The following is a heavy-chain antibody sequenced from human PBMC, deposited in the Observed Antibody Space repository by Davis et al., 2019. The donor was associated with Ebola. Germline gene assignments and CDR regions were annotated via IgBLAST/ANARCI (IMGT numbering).Heavy chain of an antibody. J-gene: IGHJ4*02. CDR1: GFSLSNARVG. CDR2: IFSNDEK. Sequence: SGPTLVKPTETLTLTCTISGFSLSNARVGVSWIRQPPGKALEWLAHIFSNDEKSYSTSLKSRLTISKDTSKSQVVFTMTNMDPVDTATYYCARIDFWSGYYTFDYWGQGTLVTVSS. CDR3: ARIDFWSGYYTFDY. V-gene: IGHV2-26*03. D-gene: IGHD3-3*01.